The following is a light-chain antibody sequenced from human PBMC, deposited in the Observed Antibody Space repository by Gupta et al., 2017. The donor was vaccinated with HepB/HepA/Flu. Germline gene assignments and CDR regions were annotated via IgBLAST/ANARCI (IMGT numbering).Light chain of an antibody. V-gene: IGKV1-39*01. J-gene: IGKJ1*01. CDR2: TTS. CDR3: QQVYSTPLT. CDR1: QNIHGY. Sequence: DIQMTQSPSSLSASVGDRVTITCRASQNIHGYLNWYQQKPGKAPRFLIYTTSTLQSGVPSRLSGSGSGTEFTLTISSLQPEDFASYYCQQVYSTPLTFGQGTKVEIK.